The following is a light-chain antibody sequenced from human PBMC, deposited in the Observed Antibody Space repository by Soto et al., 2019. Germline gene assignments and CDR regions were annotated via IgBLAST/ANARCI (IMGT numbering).Light chain of an antibody. CDR3: QQRSNWPPT. J-gene: IGKJ1*01. CDR1: QSVSSSY. Sequence: EIVLTQSPGTLSLSPGERATPSCRASQSVSSSYLAWYQQKPGQAPRLLIYDASNRATGIPARFSGSGSGTDFTLTISSLEPEDFAVYYCQQRSNWPPTFGQGTKVDIK. V-gene: IGKV3-11*01. CDR2: DAS.